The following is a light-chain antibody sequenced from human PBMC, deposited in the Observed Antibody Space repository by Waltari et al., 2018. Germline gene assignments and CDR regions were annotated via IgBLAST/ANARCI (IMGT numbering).Light chain of an antibody. CDR3: LQHYTYPPT. J-gene: IGKJ5*01. CDR2: AVS. CDR1: QDIGNY. Sequence: DIQMTQSPSAMSASVGDRVAITCRASQDIGNYLAWFQQKPGTVPTRLIYAVSSLESGVPSRFSGSDSGTEFTLTINRLQPEDLATYFCLQHYTYPPTFGQGTRLEI. V-gene: IGKV1-17*03.